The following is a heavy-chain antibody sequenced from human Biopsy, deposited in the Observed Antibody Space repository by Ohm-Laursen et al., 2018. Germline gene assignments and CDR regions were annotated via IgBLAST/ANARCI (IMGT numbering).Heavy chain of an antibody. Sequence: GSSVKVSCKASGGTFSSYVISWVRQAPGQGLEWMGRIIPTFDTPTYAPDFQGRVTFTADKSTGTAHLDLRSLRSEDTAVYYCAGGAAKGNPYDHWGQGTLVTASS. CDR1: GGTFSSYV. CDR2: IIPTFDTP. D-gene: IGHD3-10*01. CDR3: AGGAAKGNPYDH. J-gene: IGHJ5*02. V-gene: IGHV1-69*06.